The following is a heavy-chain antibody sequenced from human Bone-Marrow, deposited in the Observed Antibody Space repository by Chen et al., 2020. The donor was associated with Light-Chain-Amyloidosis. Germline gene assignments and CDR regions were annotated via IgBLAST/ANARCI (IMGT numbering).Heavy chain of an antibody. CDR3: ASRDSSSSSGYYYYGMDV. V-gene: IGHV3-30-3*01. Sequence: QVQLVESGGGVVQPGRSLRLSCAASGFTVSSYAMHWVRQAPGKGLEWVAVISYDGSNKYYADSVKGRFTISRDNSKNTLYLQMNSLRAEDTAVYYCASRDSSSSSGYYYYGMDVWGQGTTVTVSS. J-gene: IGHJ6*02. CDR2: ISYDGSNK. CDR1: GFTVSSYA. D-gene: IGHD6-6*01.